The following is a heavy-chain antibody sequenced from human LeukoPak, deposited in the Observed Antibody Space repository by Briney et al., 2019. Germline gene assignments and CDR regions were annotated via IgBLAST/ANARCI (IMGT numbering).Heavy chain of an antibody. V-gene: IGHV3-21*01. J-gene: IGHJ4*02. CDR1: GFTFSSYS. D-gene: IGHD4-23*01. Sequence: SGGSLRHSCAASGFTFSSYSMNWVRQAPGKGLEWVSSISSSSSYIYYADSVKGRFTISRDNAKNSLYLQMNSLRAEDTAVYYCARDHPTTVVTNPYFDYWGQGTLVTVSS. CDR3: ARDHPTTVVTNPYFDY. CDR2: ISSSSSYI.